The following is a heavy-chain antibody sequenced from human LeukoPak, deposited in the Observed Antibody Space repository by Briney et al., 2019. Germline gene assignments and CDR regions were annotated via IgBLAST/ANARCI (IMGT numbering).Heavy chain of an antibody. J-gene: IGHJ4*02. D-gene: IGHD3-9*01. CDR1: EFTFSAYA. V-gene: IGHV3-30*02. Sequence: GGSLRLSCATSEFTFSAYAMHWIRQAPGRGLEWVAFVRYGGNIKYYADSVKGRFTIPRDNSKNTLYLQMNSLRPEDTAVYYCTKDLGTEYNIFDYWGQGTLVTVSS. CDR3: TKDLGTEYNIFDY. CDR2: VRYGGNIK.